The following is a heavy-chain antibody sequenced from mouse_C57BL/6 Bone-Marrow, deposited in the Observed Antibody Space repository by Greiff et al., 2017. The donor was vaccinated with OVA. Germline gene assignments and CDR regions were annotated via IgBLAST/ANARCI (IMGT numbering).Heavy chain of an antibody. V-gene: IGHV1-26*01. CDR1: GYTFTDYY. J-gene: IGHJ2*01. CDR3: ERSDYYGSSHYFDY. D-gene: IGHD1-1*01. CDR2: INPNNGGT. Sequence: VQLQQSGPELVKPGASVKISCKASGYTFTDYYMNWVKQSHGKSLEWIGDINPNNGGTSYNQKFKGKATLTVDKSSSTAYMELRSLTSEDSAVYYGERSDYYGSSHYFDYWGQGTTLTVSS.